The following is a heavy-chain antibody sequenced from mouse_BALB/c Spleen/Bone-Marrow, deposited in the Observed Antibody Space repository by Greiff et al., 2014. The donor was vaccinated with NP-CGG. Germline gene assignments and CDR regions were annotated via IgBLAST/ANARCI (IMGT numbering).Heavy chain of an antibody. CDR2: IDPENGDT. CDR1: GFNIKDYY. CDR3: NARGDYDFDYFDY. Sequence: VQLKESGAELVRSGASVKLSCTASGFNIKDYYMHWVKQRPEQGLEWIGWIDPENGDTEYAPKFQSKATMTADTSSNTAYLQLSSLTSEDTAVYYCNARGDYDFDYFDYWGQGTTLTVSS. D-gene: IGHD2-4*01. V-gene: IGHV14-4*02. J-gene: IGHJ2*01.